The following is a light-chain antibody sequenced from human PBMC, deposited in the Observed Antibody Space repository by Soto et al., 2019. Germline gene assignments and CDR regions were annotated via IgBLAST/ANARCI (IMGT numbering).Light chain of an antibody. V-gene: IGKV1-39*01. CDR1: QNIHKY. CDR3: QQSFVSPWT. J-gene: IGKJ1*01. Sequence: DIQMTQSPSSLSASVGDRVTISCRSSQNIHKYLNWYQRRPGKAPNLLVYEATSLETGVSIKFSGSGSQTEFTLTINSLQPEDFATYYCQQSFVSPWTFGQGTNIEI. CDR2: EAT.